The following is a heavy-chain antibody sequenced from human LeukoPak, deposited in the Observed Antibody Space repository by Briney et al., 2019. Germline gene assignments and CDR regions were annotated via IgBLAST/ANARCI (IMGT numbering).Heavy chain of an antibody. D-gene: IGHD1-7*01. CDR1: GYSFTNYW. CDR3: ARRVYNWNYNFDY. CDR2: IYPGDSDT. V-gene: IGHV5-51*01. J-gene: IGHJ4*02. Sequence: GESLKISCKGSGYSFTNYWIGWVRQMPGKGLEWMGIIYPGDSDTRYSPSFQGQVTISADKSISTAYLQWSSLKASDTAMYYCARRVYNWNYNFDYWGQGTLVTVSS.